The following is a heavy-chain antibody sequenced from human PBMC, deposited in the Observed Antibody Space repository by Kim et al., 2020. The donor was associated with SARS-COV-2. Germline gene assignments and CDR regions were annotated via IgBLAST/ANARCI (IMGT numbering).Heavy chain of an antibody. CDR1: GGTFSSYA. J-gene: IGHJ6*03. Sequence: SVKVSCKASGGTFSSYAISWVRQAPGQGLEWMGRIIPIHGIANYAQKFQGRVTITADKSTSTAYMELSSLRSEDTAVNYCARGGGALIGVVKNYYYYMDIWGKGTTGTVSS. V-gene: IGHV1-69*04. CDR3: ARGGGALIGVVKNYYYYMDI. D-gene: IGHD3-3*01. CDR2: IIPIHGIA.